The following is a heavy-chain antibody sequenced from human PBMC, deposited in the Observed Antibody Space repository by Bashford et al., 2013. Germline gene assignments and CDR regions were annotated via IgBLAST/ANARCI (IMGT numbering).Heavy chain of an antibody. CDR2: ISSSGSTI. Sequence: GSLRLSCAASGFTFSDYYMSWIRQAPGKGLEWVSYISSSGSTIYYADSVKGRFTISRDNAKNSLYLQMNSLRAEDTAVYYCARDLRDYMIVVVITSYFDYVGPREPWSPSP. CDR1: GFTFSDYY. D-gene: IGHD3-22*01. J-gene: IGHJ4*01. V-gene: IGHV3-11*01. CDR3: ARDLRDYMIVVVITSYFDY.